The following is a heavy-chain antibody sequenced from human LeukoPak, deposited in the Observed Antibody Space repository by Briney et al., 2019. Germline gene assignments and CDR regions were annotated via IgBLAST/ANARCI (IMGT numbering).Heavy chain of an antibody. D-gene: IGHD6-19*01. CDR3: ANGQWLVPYYFDY. J-gene: IGHJ4*02. Sequence: GGSLRLSCAASGFTFSSYGMHWVRQAPGKGLEWVAVISYDGSNKYYADSVKGRFTISRDNSKNTLYLQMHSLRAEDTAVYYCANGQWLVPYYFDYWGQGTLVTVSS. CDR1: GFTFSSYG. CDR2: ISYDGSNK. V-gene: IGHV3-30*18.